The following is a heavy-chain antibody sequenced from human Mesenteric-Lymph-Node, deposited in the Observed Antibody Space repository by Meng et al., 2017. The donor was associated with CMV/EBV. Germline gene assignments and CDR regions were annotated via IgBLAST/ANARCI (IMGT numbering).Heavy chain of an antibody. CDR2: TYYRSKWYN. CDR1: GDSVSSNSVA. D-gene: IGHD4-11*01. J-gene: IGHJ4*02. CDR3: ARDVLYSGSFDY. V-gene: IGHV6-1*01. Sequence: SQTLSLTCAVSGDSVSSNSVAWNWIRQSPSRGLEWLGRTYYRSKWYNDYAVSVKSRITIKPDTSKNHLSLQLNSVTPEDTAVYYCARDVLYSGSFDYWGQGALVTVSS.